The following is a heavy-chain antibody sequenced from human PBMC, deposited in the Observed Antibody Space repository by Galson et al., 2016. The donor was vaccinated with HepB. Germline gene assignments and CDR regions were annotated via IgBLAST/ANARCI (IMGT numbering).Heavy chain of an antibody. V-gene: IGHV1-46*01. D-gene: IGHD3-3*01. J-gene: IGHJ6*02. Sequence: SVKVSCKASGYTFTNYYVHWMRQAPGQGLEWMGLINPTAGSTTYAQNFQGRVTMTRDTSTSTVYMELTSLRSEDTAVYYCARDTLSQIFGVFIGNYYFYGMDVLGQGTTVTVSS. CDR1: GYTFTNYY. CDR2: INPTAGST. CDR3: ARDTLSQIFGVFIGNYYFYGMDV.